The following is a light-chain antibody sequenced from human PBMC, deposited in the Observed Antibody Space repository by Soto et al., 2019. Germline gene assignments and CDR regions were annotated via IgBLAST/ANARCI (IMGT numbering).Light chain of an antibody. CDR3: QQYGSSPPWT. V-gene: IGKV3-20*01. J-gene: IGKJ1*01. Sequence: EIVLTQSPGTLSVSPGERATVSCRASQTVSSGFLAWYQQKVGQAPRLLIYGASTRATGIPDRFSGSGSGTDFTLTISRLEPEDFAVYYCQQYGSSPPWTFGQGTKVDIK. CDR1: QTVSSGF. CDR2: GAS.